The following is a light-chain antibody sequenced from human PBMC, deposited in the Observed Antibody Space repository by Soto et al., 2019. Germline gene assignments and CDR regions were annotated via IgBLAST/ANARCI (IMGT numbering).Light chain of an antibody. CDR1: RPNIGSNT. CDR3: AAWDDSLKVVV. J-gene: IGLJ2*01. Sequence: QLVLTQPPSASGTPGQRVTMSCSGSRPNIGSNTVNWYQQFPGTAPKVLIYSNDQRPSGVPDRFSGSKSGTSASLAISELQSEDEADYYCAAWDDSLKVVVFGGGTQLTVL. V-gene: IGLV1-44*01. CDR2: SND.